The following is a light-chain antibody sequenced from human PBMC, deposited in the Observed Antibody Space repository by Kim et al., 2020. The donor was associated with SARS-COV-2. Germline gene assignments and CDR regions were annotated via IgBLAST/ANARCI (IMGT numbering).Light chain of an antibody. V-gene: IGKV3-20*01. CDR1: QSVNTH. J-gene: IGKJ1*01. CDR3: QQHGSSPWT. Sequence: EIVLTQSPGTLSLSPGERATLSCRASQSVNTHLVWYQQKPGQAPRLLIYGASIRATGIPDRFSGSGSGTDFTLTISRLEPEDFAVYYCQQHGSSPWTFGQGTKVDIK. CDR2: GAS.